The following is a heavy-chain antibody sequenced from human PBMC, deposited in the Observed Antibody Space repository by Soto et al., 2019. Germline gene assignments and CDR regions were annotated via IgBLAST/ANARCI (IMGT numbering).Heavy chain of an antibody. CDR3: AILRTAMVSYYFYGMDV. J-gene: IGHJ6*02. D-gene: IGHD5-18*01. CDR2: IYPGDSDT. CDR1: GYSFTSYW. Sequence: PGESLKISCKGSGYSFTSYWIGWVRQMPGKGLEWMGIIYPGDSDTRYSPSFQGQVTISADKSISTAYLQWSSLKASDTAMYYCAILRTAMVSYYFYGMDVWGQGTTVPVSS. V-gene: IGHV5-51*01.